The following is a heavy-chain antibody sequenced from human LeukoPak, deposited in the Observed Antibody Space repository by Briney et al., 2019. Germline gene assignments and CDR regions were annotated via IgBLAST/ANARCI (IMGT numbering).Heavy chain of an antibody. J-gene: IGHJ4*02. CDR1: GFTFSGSA. CDR3: TRHQITAAADDY. V-gene: IGHV3-73*01. CDR2: IRSKANSYAT. Sequence: PGGSLRLSCAASGFTFSGSAMHWVRQASGKRREWVGRIRSKANSYATAYAASVKGRFTISRDDSKNTAYLQMNSLKTEDTAVYYCTRHQITAAADDYWGQGTLVTVSS. D-gene: IGHD6-13*01.